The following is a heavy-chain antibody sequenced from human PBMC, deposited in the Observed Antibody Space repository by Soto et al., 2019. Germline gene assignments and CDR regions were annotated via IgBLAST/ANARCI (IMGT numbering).Heavy chain of an antibody. CDR1: GGSFSGHC. CDR2: INHSGST. Sequence: SETLSLTWGVYGGSFSGHCWRWIRQPPGKGLEWISEINHSGSTDDNPSLKSRVTISVDTSKDQFSLKLRSVNGAETAVYYCSRCYSYRSSCYGRASGWTGQYYTGTDVWGHRTTVIVFS. D-gene: IGHD6-13*01. J-gene: IGHJ6*02. CDR3: SRCYSYRSSCYGRASGWTGQYYTGTDV. V-gene: IGHV4-34*01.